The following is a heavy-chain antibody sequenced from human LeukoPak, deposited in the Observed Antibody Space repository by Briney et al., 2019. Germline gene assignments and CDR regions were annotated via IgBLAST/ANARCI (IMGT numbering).Heavy chain of an antibody. V-gene: IGHV4-34*01. CDR3: ARGVRYSSSWSAEYFQH. Sequence: PSETLSLTCTVSGGSISSYYWSWIRQPPGKGLEWIGEINHSGSTNYNPSLKSRVTISVDTFKNQFSLKLSSVTAADTAVYYCARGVRYSSSWSAEYFQHWGQGTLVTVSS. CDR1: GGSISSYY. J-gene: IGHJ1*01. D-gene: IGHD6-13*01. CDR2: INHSGST.